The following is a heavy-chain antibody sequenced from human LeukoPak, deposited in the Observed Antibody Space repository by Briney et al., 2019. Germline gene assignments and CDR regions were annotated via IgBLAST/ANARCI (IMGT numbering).Heavy chain of an antibody. Sequence: SQTLFLTCTVSGGSISSGGYYWSWIRQHPGKGLEWIGYIYYSGSTYYNPSLKSRVTISVDTSKNQFSLKLSSVTAADTAVYYCARVVAAAGRGGLKGKNWFDPWGQGTLVTVSS. CDR3: ARVVAAAGRGGLKGKNWFDP. CDR1: GGSISSGGYY. J-gene: IGHJ5*02. D-gene: IGHD6-13*01. CDR2: IYYSGST. V-gene: IGHV4-31*03.